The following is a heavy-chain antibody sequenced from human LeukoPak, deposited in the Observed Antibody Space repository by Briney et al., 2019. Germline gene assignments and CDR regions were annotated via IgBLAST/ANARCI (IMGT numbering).Heavy chain of an antibody. CDR2: TSASASSI. Sequence: PGGSLRLSCAAFGFTFSSYEMNWVRQAPGKGLEWVSYTSASASSIYYADSVKGRFTISRDNAKNSLYLQMNSLRAEDTAVYYCAREDGGDTFDIWGQGTMVTVSS. D-gene: IGHD2-15*01. CDR3: AREDGGDTFDI. J-gene: IGHJ3*02. CDR1: GFTFSSYE. V-gene: IGHV3-48*03.